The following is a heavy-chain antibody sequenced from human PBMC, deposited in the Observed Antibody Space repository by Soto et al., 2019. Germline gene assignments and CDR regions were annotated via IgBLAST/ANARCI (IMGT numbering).Heavy chain of an antibody. CDR2: ISSSGSTI. D-gene: IGHD6-6*01. CDR1: GFTFSDYY. Sequence: GGSLRLSCAASGFTFSDYYMSWIRQAPGKGLEWVSYISSSGSTIYYADSVKGRFTISRDNAKNSLYLQMNSLRAEDTAVYYCARETPQKYSTSNFDFWGQGTLVTVSS. J-gene: IGHJ4*02. V-gene: IGHV3-11*01. CDR3: ARETPQKYSTSNFDF.